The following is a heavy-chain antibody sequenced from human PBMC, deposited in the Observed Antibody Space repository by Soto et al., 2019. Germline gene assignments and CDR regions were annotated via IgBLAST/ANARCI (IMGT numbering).Heavy chain of an antibody. V-gene: IGHV1-8*01. CDR1: GYTFTSYD. CDR3: ACTASSCSSTSWYSYYRMDV. CDR2: MNPNNGNT. J-gene: IGHJ6*02. D-gene: IGHD2-2*01. Sequence: ASVKVSCKASGYTFTSYDINWVRQATGQGXEWMGWMNPNNGNTGYAQKFQSRVTMTRNTSISTAYMELNSLRSEDTAVYYCACTASSCSSTSWYSYYRMDVWGQGTPVTVSS.